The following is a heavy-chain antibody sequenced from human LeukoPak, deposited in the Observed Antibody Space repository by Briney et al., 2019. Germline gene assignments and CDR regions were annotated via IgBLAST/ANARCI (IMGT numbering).Heavy chain of an antibody. CDR3: AKVDQYCRGGRCYGNYYFAY. CDR2: IWYDESYN. V-gene: IGHV3-33*06. J-gene: IGHJ4*02. Sequence: PGRSLRLSCAASGFTFSSYGMHWVRQAPGKGLEWVAVIWYDESYNYYADSVKGRFTISRDNSKNTLYLQMNSLRAEDTAVYYCAKVDQYCRGGRCYGNYYFAYWGQGTLVTVSS. D-gene: IGHD2-15*01. CDR1: GFTFSSYG.